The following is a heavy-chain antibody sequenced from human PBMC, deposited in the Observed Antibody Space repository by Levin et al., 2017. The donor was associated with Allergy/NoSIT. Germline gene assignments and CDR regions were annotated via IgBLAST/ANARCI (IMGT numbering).Heavy chain of an antibody. V-gene: IGHV4-34*01. D-gene: IGHD5-18*01. Sequence: GSLRLSCAVYGGSFSGYYWTWIRQPPGKGLEWIGEINHSGSITYNPSLKSRVTISVDTSKRQISLKLSSVTAADTAMYYCARGVDVDTTMDDAFDIWGQGTMVTVSS. CDR2: INHSGSI. J-gene: IGHJ3*02. CDR3: ARGVDVDTTMDDAFDI. CDR1: GGSFSGYY.